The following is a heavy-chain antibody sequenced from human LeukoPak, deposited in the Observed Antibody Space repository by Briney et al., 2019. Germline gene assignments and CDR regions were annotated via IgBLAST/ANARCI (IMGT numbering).Heavy chain of an antibody. J-gene: IGHJ4*02. CDR3: ATIGRVSIFGVVT. V-gene: IGHV4-34*01. CDR1: GGSFSGYY. Sequence: SETLSLTCAVYGGSFSGYYWSWIRQPPGKGLEWIGEINHSGSTNYNPSLKSRVTISVDTSKNQFSVQLNSVTAADTAVYYCATIGRVSIFGVVTWGQGTLVTVSS. CDR2: INHSGST. D-gene: IGHD3-3*02.